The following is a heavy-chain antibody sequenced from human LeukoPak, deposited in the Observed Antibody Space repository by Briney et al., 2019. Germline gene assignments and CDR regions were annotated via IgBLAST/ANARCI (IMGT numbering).Heavy chain of an antibody. Sequence: SETLSLTCTVSGVSITSSDFYWGWIRQPPGKGLEWLATISYSGRTYYNPSLKTRLTISVDTSKNQFSLKLLSVAAADTAVYYCARLKSYCGGDCYPDQFHNWGQGTLVTVFS. CDR1: GVSITSSDFY. V-gene: IGHV4-39*01. CDR3: ARLKSYCGGDCYPDQFHN. J-gene: IGHJ4*02. CDR2: ISYSGRT. D-gene: IGHD2-21*02.